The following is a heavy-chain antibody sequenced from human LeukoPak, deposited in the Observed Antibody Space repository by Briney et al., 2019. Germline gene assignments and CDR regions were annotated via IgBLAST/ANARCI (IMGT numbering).Heavy chain of an antibody. Sequence: PGGSLRLSCAASGFTFRDAWLSWVRQAPGKGLEWVGRIKRNSDGGTTDYAAPVKGRFTISRDDSTNTVFLEMKSLKTEDTAVYYCTTVYGFNYGESDRWGQGTLVTVSS. CDR2: IKRNSDGGTT. J-gene: IGHJ5*02. V-gene: IGHV3-15*01. D-gene: IGHD3-10*01. CDR1: GFTFRDAW. CDR3: TTVYGFNYGESDR.